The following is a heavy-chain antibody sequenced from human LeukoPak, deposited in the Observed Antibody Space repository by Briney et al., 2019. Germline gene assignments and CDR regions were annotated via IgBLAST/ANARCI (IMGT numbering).Heavy chain of an antibody. Sequence: GGSLRLSCAASGFTLSNAWMSWVRQAPGKGLEWIGRIQSKTDGETTDYAASVNSRFTISRDDSKNTLYLQMNTLNTEDTAVYYCTTGYSSGWPRTYYFDYWGQGTLVTVSS. CDR3: TTGYSSGWPRTYYFDY. CDR2: IQSKTDGETT. V-gene: IGHV3-15*01. J-gene: IGHJ4*02. CDR1: GFTLSNAW. D-gene: IGHD6-19*01.